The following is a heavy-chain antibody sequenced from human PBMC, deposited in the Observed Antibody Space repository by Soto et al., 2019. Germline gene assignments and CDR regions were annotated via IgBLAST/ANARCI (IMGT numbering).Heavy chain of an antibody. CDR2: IWYDGSNK. D-gene: IGHD1-26*01. Sequence: GGSLRLSCAASGFTFSSYGMHWVRQAPGKGLEWVAVIWYDGSNKYYADSVKGRFTISRDNSKNTLYLQMNSLRAEDTAVYYCARGIVGAPTTYYFDYGGQGTLVTV. CDR3: ARGIVGAPTTYYFDY. CDR1: GFTFSSYG. J-gene: IGHJ4*02. V-gene: IGHV3-33*01.